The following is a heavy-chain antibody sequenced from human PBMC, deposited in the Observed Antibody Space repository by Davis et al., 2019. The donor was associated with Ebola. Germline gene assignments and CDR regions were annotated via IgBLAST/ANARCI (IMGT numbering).Heavy chain of an antibody. J-gene: IGHJ3*02. Sequence: PSETLSLTCTVSGGSISSSSYYWGWIRQPPGKGLEWIGSIHYSGSTYYNPSLKSRVTISVDTSKNQFSLKLSSVTAADTAVYYCILSPGPDAFDIWGQGTMVTVSS. CDR1: GGSISSSSYY. V-gene: IGHV4-39*01. CDR2: IHYSGST. CDR3: ILSPGPDAFDI. D-gene: IGHD3-10*01.